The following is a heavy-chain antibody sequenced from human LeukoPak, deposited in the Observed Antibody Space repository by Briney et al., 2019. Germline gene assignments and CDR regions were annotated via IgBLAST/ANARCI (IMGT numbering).Heavy chain of an antibody. D-gene: IGHD1/OR15-1a*01. CDR3: AREFRTTTWSYDAFDL. Sequence: ASVKVSCKASGYTFTDYLIHWVRQAPGQGLEWEGWINPTSGGTDCAPKFKDRVRMTRDTSNSTSDMEMGRLTSDDTAVYYCAREFRTTTWSYDAFDLWGQGTMVTVSS. CDR2: INPTSGGT. J-gene: IGHJ3*01. CDR1: GYTFTDYL. V-gene: IGHV1-2*02.